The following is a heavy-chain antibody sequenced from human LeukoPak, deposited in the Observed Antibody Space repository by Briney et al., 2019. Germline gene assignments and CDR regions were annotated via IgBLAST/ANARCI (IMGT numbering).Heavy chain of an antibody. Sequence: TGGSLRLSCAASGFTFSGYAMSWVRQAPGKGLEWVSAITGNGVGTYYADSVKGRFTISRDNSKNTLYLQMNSLRADDTAVCYCAKRVSGWYQIDYWGQGTLVTVSS. J-gene: IGHJ4*02. CDR2: ITGNGVGT. V-gene: IGHV3-23*01. CDR1: GFTFSGYA. D-gene: IGHD6-19*01. CDR3: AKRVSGWYQIDY.